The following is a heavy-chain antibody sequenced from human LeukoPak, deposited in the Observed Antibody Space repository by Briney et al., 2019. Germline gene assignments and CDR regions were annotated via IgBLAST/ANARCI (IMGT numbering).Heavy chain of an antibody. V-gene: IGHV3-7*01. D-gene: IGHD3-16*01. CDR3: ARWGLRLGGLDY. CDR1: GFTVSSYW. Sequence: GGSLRLSCAASGFTVSSYWMSWVRQARGKGLEWVANIKQDGSEKYYVDSVKGRFTISRDNAKNSLYLQMNSLRAEDTAVYYCARWGLRLGGLDYWGQGTLVTVSS. CDR2: IKQDGSEK. J-gene: IGHJ4*02.